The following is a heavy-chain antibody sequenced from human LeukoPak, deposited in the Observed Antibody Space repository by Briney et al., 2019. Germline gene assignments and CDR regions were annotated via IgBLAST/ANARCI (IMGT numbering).Heavy chain of an antibody. J-gene: IGHJ4*02. V-gene: IGHV4-34*01. CDR2: INHSGST. Sequence: PSETLSLTCTVYGGSFSGYYWSWIRQPPGKGLEWIGEINHSGSTNYNPSLKSRVTISVDTSKNQFSLKLSSVTAADTAVYYCARQVRYWSGSGPFDYWGQGTLVTVSS. CDR3: ARQVRYWSGSGPFDY. D-gene: IGHD6-19*01. CDR1: GGSFSGYY.